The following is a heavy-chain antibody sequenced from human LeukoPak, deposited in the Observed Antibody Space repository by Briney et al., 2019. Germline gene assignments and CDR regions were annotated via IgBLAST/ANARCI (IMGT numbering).Heavy chain of an antibody. D-gene: IGHD3-22*01. CDR3: ARDPSPYDSSGYYYY. CDR2: ISSSGSTI. V-gene: IGHV3-11*04. CDR1: GFTFSDYY. Sequence: GGSLRLSCAASGFTFSDYYMSWIRQAPGKGLEWVSYISSSGSTIYYADSVKGRFTISRDNSKNTLYLQMNSLRAEDTAVYYCARDPSPYDSSGYYYYWGQGTLVTVSS. J-gene: IGHJ4*02.